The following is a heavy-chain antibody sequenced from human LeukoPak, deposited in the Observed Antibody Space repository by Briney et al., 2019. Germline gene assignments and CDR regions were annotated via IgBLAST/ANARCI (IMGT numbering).Heavy chain of an antibody. J-gene: IGHJ4*02. V-gene: IGHV3-23*01. CDR2: VSGNGGST. D-gene: IGHD3-22*01. CDR3: AKGSYYDSSGSFYFDY. CDR1: GFTFSTYG. Sequence: GGSLRLSCAASGFTFSTYGMSWVRQAPGKGLEWVSAVSGNGGSTYYADSVKGRFTISRDSSKNTLYLQMNSLRAEDTAVYYCAKGSYYDSSGSFYFDYWGQGTLVTVSS.